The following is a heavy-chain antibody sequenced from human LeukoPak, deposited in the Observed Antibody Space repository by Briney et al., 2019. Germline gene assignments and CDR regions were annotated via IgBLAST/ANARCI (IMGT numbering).Heavy chain of an antibody. Sequence: GGSLRLSCAASGFTFSSYSMNWVRQAPGKGLEWVSSISSSSSYIHYADSVKGRFTISRDNAKKSLYLQMNSLRAEDTAVYYCARGFDNYYALPGGYWGQGTLVTVSS. V-gene: IGHV3-21*01. CDR2: ISSSSSYI. J-gene: IGHJ4*02. D-gene: IGHD3-10*01. CDR3: ARGFDNYYALPGGY. CDR1: GFTFSSYS.